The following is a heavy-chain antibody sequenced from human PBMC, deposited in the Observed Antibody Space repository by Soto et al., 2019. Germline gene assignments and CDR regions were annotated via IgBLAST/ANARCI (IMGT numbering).Heavy chain of an antibody. Sequence: SETLSLTCTVSGDSVSSDSYYWTWIRQPPGKGLEWIGYIDYSGSSNYNPSLESRVTISVDTSKNQFSLKLTSVTAADTAVYYCARDTPPLVTGAFDIWGQGKMVT. D-gene: IGHD2-21*02. J-gene: IGHJ3*02. CDR3: ARDTPPLVTGAFDI. CDR1: GDSVSSDSYY. V-gene: IGHV4-61*01. CDR2: IDYSGSS.